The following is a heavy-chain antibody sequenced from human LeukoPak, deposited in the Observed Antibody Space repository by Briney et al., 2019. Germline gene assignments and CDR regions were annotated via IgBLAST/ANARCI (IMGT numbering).Heavy chain of an antibody. CDR3: ARGNLGGYDEDYYYYMDV. CDR2: IIPIFGTA. J-gene: IGHJ6*03. Sequence: SVKVSCKASGYTFTSYAISWVRQAPGQGLEWMGGIIPIFGTANYAQKFQGRVTITTDESTSTAYMELSSLRSEDTAVYYCARGNLGGYDEDYYYYMDVWGKGTTVTVSS. CDR1: GYTFTSYA. V-gene: IGHV1-69*05. D-gene: IGHD3-16*01.